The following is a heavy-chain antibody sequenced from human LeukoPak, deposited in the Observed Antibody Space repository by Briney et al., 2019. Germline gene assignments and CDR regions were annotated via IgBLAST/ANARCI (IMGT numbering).Heavy chain of an antibody. CDR2: ISRSGEST. J-gene: IGHJ4*02. V-gene: IGHV3-23*01. D-gene: IGHD3-16*01. Sequence: GGSLRLSCAASGFSFSSYAMNWVRQAPGKGLEWVSSISRSGESTFYADSVRGRFTISRDNSKNTVSLQMESLRAEDTALYYCAKDYAVGSIDYWGQGTLVTVSS. CDR1: GFSFSSYA. CDR3: AKDYAVGSIDY.